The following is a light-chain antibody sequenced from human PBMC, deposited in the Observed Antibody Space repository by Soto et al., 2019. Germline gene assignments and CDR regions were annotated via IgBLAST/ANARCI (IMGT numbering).Light chain of an antibody. CDR2: GAT. J-gene: IGKJ4*01. CDR3: QKYDDWLRLT. V-gene: IGKV3D-15*01. CDR1: QSVNIY. Sequence: EIVMTQSPATLSVSPGERATLSCRASQSVNIYLAWYQQKPGQAPRLLIFGATYRATGIPARFSGSGSGTEFNLTISRLRSEDFAVYFCQKYDDWLRLTFGGGTKVDIK.